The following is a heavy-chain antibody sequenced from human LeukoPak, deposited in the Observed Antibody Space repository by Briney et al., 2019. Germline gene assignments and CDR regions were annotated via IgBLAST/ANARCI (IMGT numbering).Heavy chain of an antibody. CDR3: ANAPYSYAFNF. J-gene: IGHJ4*02. D-gene: IGHD5-18*01. CDR2: IYYSEST. V-gene: IGHV4-30-4*01. Sequence: SETLSLTCSVSSGSVGSGDYCWNWIREPPGKGREWIGYIYYSESTYYNPSLNSRVAISVDTSKNQYSLKLSSVTAADTAVYYCANAPYSYAFNFWGQGTLVTVSS. CDR1: SGSVGSGDYC.